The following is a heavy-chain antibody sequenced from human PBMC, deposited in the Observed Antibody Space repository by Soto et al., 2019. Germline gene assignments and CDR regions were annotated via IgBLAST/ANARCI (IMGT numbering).Heavy chain of an antibody. CDR1: GCTFSSYD. CDR3: ARAIGPTLFDY. Sequence: LRLSCSSYGCTFSSYDMHSVRQVPGKGLEWVSAIGTAGDTNYAGSVKCRFTISRENAKNSLYLQMNSLRAGDTAIYFCARAIGPTLFDYWGQGTLVTVSS. J-gene: IGHJ4*02. D-gene: IGHD3-22*01. V-gene: IGHV3-13*04. CDR2: IGTAGDT.